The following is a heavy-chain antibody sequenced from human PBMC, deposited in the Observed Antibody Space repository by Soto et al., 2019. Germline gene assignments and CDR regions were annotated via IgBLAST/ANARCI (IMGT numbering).Heavy chain of an antibody. CDR1: GFTFSSYG. V-gene: IGHV3-30*18. J-gene: IGHJ6*02. CDR3: AKNRYYYDYGEDGMDV. D-gene: IGHD3-22*01. Sequence: PGGSLRLSCTASGFTFSSYGMHWVRQAPGKGLEWVAVISYDGSNKYYADSVKGRFTISRDNSKNTLYLQMNSLRAEDTAVYYCAKNRYYYDYGEDGMDVWGQGTTVTVS. CDR2: ISYDGSNK.